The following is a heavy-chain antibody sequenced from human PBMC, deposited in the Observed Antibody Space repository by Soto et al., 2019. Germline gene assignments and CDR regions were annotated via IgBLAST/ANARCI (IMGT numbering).Heavy chain of an antibody. J-gene: IGHJ4*02. CDR1: GFTFDDYA. D-gene: IGHD3-3*01. CDR2: ISWDSGSI. V-gene: IGHV3-9*01. Sequence: EVQLVESGGGLVQPGRSLRLSCAASGFTFDDYAMHWVRQAPGKGLAWVSGISWDSGSIGYADSGQGRFTISRDNAKNFLYLQMNSLRAEDTALYYCAKDIFDFWSGYGNFDYWGQGTLVTVSS. CDR3: AKDIFDFWSGYGNFDY.